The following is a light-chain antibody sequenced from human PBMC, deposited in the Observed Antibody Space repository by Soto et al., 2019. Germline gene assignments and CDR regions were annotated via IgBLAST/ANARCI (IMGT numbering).Light chain of an antibody. CDR1: QSVSSSS. J-gene: IGKJ4*01. CDR2: GAS. V-gene: IGKV3-20*01. Sequence: EIVLTQSPGTLSLSPGEGATLSCRASQSVSSSSLAWYQQKPGQAPRLLIYGASSRATGIPDRFSGSGSGTYFTLTISTLEPEDFSVYYCHQYGSPPPLTFGGRTKVQIK. CDR3: HQYGSPPPLT.